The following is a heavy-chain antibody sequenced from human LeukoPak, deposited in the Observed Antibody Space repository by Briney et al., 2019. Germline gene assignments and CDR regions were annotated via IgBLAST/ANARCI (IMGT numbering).Heavy chain of an antibody. CDR3: ARVIRDYDSSGYNLAYIDY. D-gene: IGHD3-22*01. J-gene: IGHJ4*02. CDR2: IYYSGST. CDR1: GGSISSYY. V-gene: IGHV4-59*01. Sequence: PSETLSLTCTVSGGSISSYYWSLIRQPPGKGLEWIGYIYYSGSTNYNPSLKSRVTISVDTSKNQFSLKLSSVTAADTAVYYCARVIRDYDSSGYNLAYIDYWGQGTLVTVSS.